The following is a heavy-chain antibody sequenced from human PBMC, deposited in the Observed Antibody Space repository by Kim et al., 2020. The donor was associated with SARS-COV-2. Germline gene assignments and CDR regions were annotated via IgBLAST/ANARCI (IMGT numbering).Heavy chain of an antibody. CDR3: ARLEDGCSGGNCYRGFDP. Sequence: SETLSLTCNVSGGSISSNIYYWGWIRQPPGKGLEWIGNIYYSGSTYYNPSLKSRVTLSVDTSRNQFSLRLSSVTAADTAVYYCARLEDGCSGGNCYRGFDPWGQGTLVTVSS. J-gene: IGHJ5*02. V-gene: IGHV4-39*01. CDR2: IYYSGST. D-gene: IGHD2-15*01. CDR1: GGSISSNIYY.